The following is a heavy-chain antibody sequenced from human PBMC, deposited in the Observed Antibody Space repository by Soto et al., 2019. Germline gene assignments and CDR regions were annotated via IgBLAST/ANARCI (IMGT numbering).Heavy chain of an antibody. J-gene: IGHJ4*02. D-gene: IGHD4-17*01. Sequence: PSETQSLTCTVSGGSIISYYWSWIRQHPGKRLEWIGYVYYSGTTNYNPSLKSRVTISVDLSKNRFSLRLSSVTTADTALYYCARTTAVPNTLRSRYFFDYWGQGTLVTVSS. CDR1: GGSIISYY. V-gene: IGHV4-59*01. CDR2: VYYSGTT. CDR3: ARTTAVPNTLRSRYFFDY.